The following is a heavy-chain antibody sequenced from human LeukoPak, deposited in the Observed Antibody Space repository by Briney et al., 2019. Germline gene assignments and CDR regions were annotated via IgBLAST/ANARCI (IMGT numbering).Heavy chain of an antibody. J-gene: IGHJ4*02. CDR2: INHSGST. CDR1: GGSFSGYY. Sequence: SETLSLTCAVYGGSFSGYYWSWIGQPPGKGLEWIGEINHSGSTNYNPSLKSRVTISVDTSKNQFSLKLSSVTAADTAVYYCARRFYYDSSGYYSLDYWGQGTLVTVSS. D-gene: IGHD3-22*01. V-gene: IGHV4-34*01. CDR3: ARRFYYDSSGYYSLDY.